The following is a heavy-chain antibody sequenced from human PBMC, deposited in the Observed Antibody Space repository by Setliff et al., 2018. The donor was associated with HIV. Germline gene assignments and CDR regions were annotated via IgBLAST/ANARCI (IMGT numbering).Heavy chain of an antibody. V-gene: IGHV4-59*11. CDR2: ISSTGAA. CDR1: GDSINSHF. J-gene: IGHJ3*02. Sequence: SETLSLTCTVSGDSINSHFWTWIRQSPRKVLEWIGYISSTGAAWYNPSLKSRVTMSIDTSKIHFSLTFSSVSGADTALYFCARGGKRAFDIWGQGAMVTVSS. CDR3: ARGGKRAFDI.